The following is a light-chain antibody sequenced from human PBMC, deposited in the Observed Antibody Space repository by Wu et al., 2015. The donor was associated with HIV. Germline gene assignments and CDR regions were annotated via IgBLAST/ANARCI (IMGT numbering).Light chain of an antibody. CDR3: QQYYTYPRT. CDR1: QGISSY. CDR2: AAS. J-gene: IGKJ1*01. Sequence: AIRMTQSPSSLSASAGDRVTITCRASQGISSYLAWYQQKSGKAPKLLISAASTLQSAVPSRFSGSGSGTDFTLTINCLQSEDFATYYCQQYYTYPRTFGQGTKVEIK. V-gene: IGKV1-8*01.